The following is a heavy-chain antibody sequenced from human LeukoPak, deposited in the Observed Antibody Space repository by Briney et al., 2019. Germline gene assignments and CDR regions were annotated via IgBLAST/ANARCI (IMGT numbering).Heavy chain of an antibody. D-gene: IGHD6-6*01. CDR2: IGSRDNTI. CDR1: GFTFSTYC. V-gene: IGHV3-48*04. J-gene: IGHJ4*02. CDR3: ARKEGYSTSSSDY. Sequence: PGGSLRLSCAASGFTFSTYCMNWVRQAPGKGLEWISYIGSRDNTIYYADSVKGRFTISRDNSKNTLYLQMNSLRGEDTAIYYCARKEGYSTSSSDYWGQGTLVTVSS.